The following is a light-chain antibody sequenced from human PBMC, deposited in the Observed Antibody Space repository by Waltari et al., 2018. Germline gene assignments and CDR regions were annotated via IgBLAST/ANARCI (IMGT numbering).Light chain of an antibody. CDR1: RSDVGGYNY. CDR2: EVS. V-gene: IGLV2-14*01. CDR3: SSYTSSSTLYV. J-gene: IGLJ1*01. Sequence: QSALTQPASVSGSPGQSITIPCPGTRSDVGGYNYVPRYQQHPGKAPKLMIYEVSNRPSGVSNRFSGSKSGNTASLTISGLQAEDEADYYCSSYTSSSTLYVFGTGTKVTVL.